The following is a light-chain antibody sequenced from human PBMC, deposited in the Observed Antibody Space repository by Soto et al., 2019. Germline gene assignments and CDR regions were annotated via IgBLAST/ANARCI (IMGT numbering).Light chain of an antibody. V-gene: IGLV2-14*03. J-gene: IGLJ1*01. CDR1: SSDVGGYNY. CDR2: DVS. CDR3: CSYTTSNTRQIV. Sequence: SVLTQPASVSWSPGRSITISCPGTSSDVGGYNYVSWYQHHPGKAPKLMIYDVSNRPSGVSNRFSGSKSGNTASLTISGLQPEDEADYYCCSYTTSNTRQIVFGTGTRSPS.